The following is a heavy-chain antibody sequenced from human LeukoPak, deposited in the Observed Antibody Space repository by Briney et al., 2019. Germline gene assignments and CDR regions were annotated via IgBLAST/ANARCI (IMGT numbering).Heavy chain of an antibody. D-gene: IGHD2-21*01. V-gene: IGHV4-59*01. Sequence: PSETLSLTCTVSGGSISSYYWSCIRQPPGKGLEWIGYIYYSGSTNYNPSLKSRVTISVDTSKNQFSLKLSSVTAADTAVYYCARVSLLYYYGMDVWGQGTTVTVSS. CDR2: IYYSGST. CDR1: GGSISSYY. J-gene: IGHJ6*02. CDR3: ARVSLLYYYGMDV.